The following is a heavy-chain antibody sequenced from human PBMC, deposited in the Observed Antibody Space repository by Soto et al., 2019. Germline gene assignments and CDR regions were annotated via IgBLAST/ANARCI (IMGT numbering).Heavy chain of an antibody. CDR1: GYTFTGYY. J-gene: IGHJ6*02. CDR3: ARDSEYSSSSNYYYYYGMDV. Sequence: GASVKVSCKASGYTFTGYYMHWVRQAPGQGLEWMGWINPNSGGTNYAQKFQGWVTMTRDTSISTAYMELSRLRSDDTAVYNCARDSEYSSSSNYYYYYGMDVWGQGTTVTVSS. V-gene: IGHV1-2*04. D-gene: IGHD6-6*01. CDR2: INPNSGGT.